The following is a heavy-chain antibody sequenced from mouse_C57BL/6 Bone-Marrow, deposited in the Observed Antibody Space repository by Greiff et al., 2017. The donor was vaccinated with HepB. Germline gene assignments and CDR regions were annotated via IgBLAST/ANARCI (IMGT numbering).Heavy chain of an antibody. D-gene: IGHD1-1*01. CDR2: IDPENGDT. Sequence: VQLQQSGAELVRPGASVKLSCTASGFNIKDDYMHWVKQRPEQGLEWIGWIDPENGDTEYASKFQGKATITADTSSNTAYLQLSSLTSEDTAVYYCTTKTVRFDYWGQGTTLTVSS. CDR3: TTKTVRFDY. CDR1: GFNIKDDY. V-gene: IGHV14-4*01. J-gene: IGHJ2*01.